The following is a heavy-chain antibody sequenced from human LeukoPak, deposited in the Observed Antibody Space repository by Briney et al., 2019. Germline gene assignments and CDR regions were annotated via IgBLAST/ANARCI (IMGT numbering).Heavy chain of an antibody. J-gene: IGHJ4*02. CDR2: ISSSGSTI. V-gene: IGHV3-48*03. Sequence: GGSLRLSCAASGFTFSSYEMNWVRQAPGKGLEWVSYISSSGSTIYYADSVKGRFTISRDNAKNSLYLQMNSLRAEDTAVYYCARYSLQQLPPSYFGYWGQGTLVTVSS. CDR1: GFTFSSYE. D-gene: IGHD6-13*01. CDR3: ARYSLQQLPPSYFGY.